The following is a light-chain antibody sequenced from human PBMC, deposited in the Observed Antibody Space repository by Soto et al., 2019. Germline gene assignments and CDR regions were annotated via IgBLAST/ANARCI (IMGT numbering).Light chain of an antibody. V-gene: IGLV4-60*02. Sequence: QPVLTQSSSASASLGSSVKLTCTLSSGHRSYIVAWHQQQPGKAPRYLMKLEGSGSYNKGSGVPARFSGSSSGADRYITISTLQFEDESDYYCETWDSNTRVFGGGTKVTVL. CDR1: SGHRSYI. J-gene: IGLJ3*02. CDR2: LEGSGSY. CDR3: ETWDSNTRV.